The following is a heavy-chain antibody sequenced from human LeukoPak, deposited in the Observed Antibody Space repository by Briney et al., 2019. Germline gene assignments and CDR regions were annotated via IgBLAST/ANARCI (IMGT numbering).Heavy chain of an antibody. V-gene: IGHV3-30*02. D-gene: IGHD3-22*01. CDR1: GFTFSSYG. J-gene: IGHJ2*01. Sequence: GGSLRLSCAASGFTFSSYGMHWVRQAPGKGLEWVGIIRYDGSNKYYADPVKGRFTISRDNSKNTLYLQMNSLRAEDTAVYYCAKDLSYYDSSGYYSGYFDLWGRGTLVTVSS. CDR2: IRYDGSNK. CDR3: AKDLSYYDSSGYYSGYFDL.